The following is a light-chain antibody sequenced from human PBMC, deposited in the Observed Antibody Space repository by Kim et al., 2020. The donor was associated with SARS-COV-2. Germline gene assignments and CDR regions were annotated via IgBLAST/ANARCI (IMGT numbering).Light chain of an antibody. J-gene: IGLJ2*01. CDR1: GSRS. CDR3: QVWDSSGDRV. V-gene: IGLV3-21*04. CDR2: YDS. Sequence: SYELTQPPSVSVAPGETARISCGGGSRSVHWYQQKPGQAPVLVIYYDSGRPSGIPERFSGSNSGNTATLTISRVEAGDEADYYCQVWDSSGDRVFGGGT.